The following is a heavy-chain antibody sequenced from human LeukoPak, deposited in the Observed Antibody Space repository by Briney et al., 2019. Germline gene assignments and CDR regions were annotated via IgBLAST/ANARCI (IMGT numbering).Heavy chain of an antibody. CDR3: ARDYYGHYYFDY. CDR2: ISAYNGNT. D-gene: IGHD3-10*01. CDR1: GYTFTSYG. Sequence: ASVKVSCKASGYTFTSYGISWVRQAPGQGLEWMGWISAYNGNTNYAQKPQGRVTMTTDTSTSTAYMELRSLRSDDTAVYYCARDYYGHYYFDYWGQGTLVTVSS. J-gene: IGHJ4*02. V-gene: IGHV1-18*01.